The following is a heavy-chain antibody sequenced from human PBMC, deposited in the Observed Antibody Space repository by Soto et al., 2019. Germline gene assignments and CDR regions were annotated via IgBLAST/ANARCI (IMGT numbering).Heavy chain of an antibody. D-gene: IGHD6-13*01. CDR2: ISYDGSNK. Sequence: QVQLVESGGGVVQPGRSLRLSCAASGFTFSSYGMHWVRQAPGKGLEWVAVISYDGSNKYYADSVKGRFTISRDNSKNTLYLQMNSLRAEDTAVYYCAKDLVRQLVRYYYYGMDVWGQGTTVTVSS. V-gene: IGHV3-30*18. J-gene: IGHJ6*02. CDR1: GFTFSSYG. CDR3: AKDLVRQLVRYYYYGMDV.